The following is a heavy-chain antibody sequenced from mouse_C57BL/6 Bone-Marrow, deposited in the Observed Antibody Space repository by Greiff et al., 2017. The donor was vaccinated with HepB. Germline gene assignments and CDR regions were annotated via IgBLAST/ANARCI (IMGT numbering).Heavy chain of an antibody. J-gene: IGHJ4*01. Sequence: QVQLQQPGAELVMPGASVKLSCKASGYTFTSYWMHWVKQRPGQGLEWIGEIDPSDSYTNYNQKFKGKSTLTVDKSSSTAYMQLSSLTSEDSAVYYCARLITTVVATPMDYWGQGTSVTVSS. D-gene: IGHD1-1*01. CDR1: GYTFTSYW. CDR2: IDPSDSYT. V-gene: IGHV1-69*01. CDR3: ARLITTVVATPMDY.